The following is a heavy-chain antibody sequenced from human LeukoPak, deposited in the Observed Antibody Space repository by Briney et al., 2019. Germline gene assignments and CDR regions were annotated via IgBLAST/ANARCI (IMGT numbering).Heavy chain of an antibody. J-gene: IGHJ6*02. CDR1: GFTFSIYG. V-gene: IGHV3-30*18. Sequence: GGSLRLSCAASGFTFSIYGMHWVRQAPGKGLEWVAVISYDGSNKYYADSVKGRFTISRDNSKNTLYLQMNSLRAEDTAVYYCAKDTRSWYDYYYGMDVWGQGTTVTVSS. CDR2: ISYDGSNK. CDR3: AKDTRSWYDYYYGMDV. D-gene: IGHD6-13*01.